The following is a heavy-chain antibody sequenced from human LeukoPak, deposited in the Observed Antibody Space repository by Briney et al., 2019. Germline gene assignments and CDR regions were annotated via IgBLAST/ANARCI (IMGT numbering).Heavy chain of an antibody. V-gene: IGHV1-18*04. CDR1: GYTFTDYY. CDR2: ISPYKGDR. J-gene: IGHJ4*02. CDR3: ATEGGWQPTDYGDNVY. D-gene: IGHD4-17*01. Sequence: GASVKVSCKASGYTFTDYYLHWVRQAPGQGLEWMGWISPYKGDRNYAQSLQGRVTMATDTSTSTAYMEVRSLRSDDTAVYYCATEGGWQPTDYGDNVYWGQGTLVTVSS.